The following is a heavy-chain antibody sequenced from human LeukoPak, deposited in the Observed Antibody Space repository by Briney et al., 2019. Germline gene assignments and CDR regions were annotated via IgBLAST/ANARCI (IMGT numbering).Heavy chain of an antibody. V-gene: IGHV6-1*01. CDR3: ASSSLRGSDAFDI. CDR1: GDSVSNNNAA. D-gene: IGHD3-16*01. J-gene: IGHJ3*02. CDR2: TYYRSQWYT. Sequence: SQTLSLTCAISGDSVSNNNAAWNWIRHSPSRGLEWLGRTYYRSQWYTNYALSVSNRITINPDASKNQFSLQLKSVTPEDTAVYYCASSSLRGSDAFDIWGQGTMVTVSS.